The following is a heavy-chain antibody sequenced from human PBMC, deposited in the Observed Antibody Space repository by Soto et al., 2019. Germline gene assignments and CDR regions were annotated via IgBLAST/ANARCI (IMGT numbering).Heavy chain of an antibody. D-gene: IGHD3-3*01. CDR1: GLSFTGYG. J-gene: IGHJ4*02. Sequence: ASVKVSCKASGLSFTGYGFTWVRQAPGQGLEWMGWISGYKGNTNYSQKFQGRVTMTTDTSTSTAYMELRSLSSDDTAIYYCARVSTTIFGVVIQPSFDYCGQGTLVAFCS. CDR2: ISGYKGNT. V-gene: IGHV1-18*01. CDR3: ARVSTTIFGVVIQPSFDY.